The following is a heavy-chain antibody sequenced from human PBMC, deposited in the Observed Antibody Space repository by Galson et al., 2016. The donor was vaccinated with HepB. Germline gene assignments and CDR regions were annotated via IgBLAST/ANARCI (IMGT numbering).Heavy chain of an antibody. V-gene: IGHV3-30*18. Sequence: SLRLSCAGSGFLFRSYGMHWVRQAPGKGLEWVAADSMDGRRKFYSDSVKGRFTISRDNSNNMLFLQMDSLRPDDTAVYYCAKRHEYCPPVGCSVDYWGQGTLGSVFS. CDR2: DSMDGRRK. J-gene: IGHJ4*02. D-gene: IGHD2/OR15-2a*01. CDR3: AKRHEYCPPVGCSVDY. CDR1: GFLFRSYG.